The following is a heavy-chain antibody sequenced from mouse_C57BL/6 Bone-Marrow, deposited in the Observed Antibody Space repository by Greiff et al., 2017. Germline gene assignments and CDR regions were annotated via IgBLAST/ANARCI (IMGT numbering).Heavy chain of an antibody. CDR2: IWGVGST. CDR3: ASTTGGLGFAD. V-gene: IGHV2-6*01. CDR1: GFSLTSYG. Sequence: VNVVESGPGLVAPSQSLSITCTVSGFSLTSYGVDWVRQSPGKGLEWLGVIWGVGSTNYNSALKSRLSISKDNSKSQVFLKMNSLQTDDTAMYXCASTTGGLGFADWGQGTLVTVSA. D-gene: IGHD1-1*01. J-gene: IGHJ3*01.